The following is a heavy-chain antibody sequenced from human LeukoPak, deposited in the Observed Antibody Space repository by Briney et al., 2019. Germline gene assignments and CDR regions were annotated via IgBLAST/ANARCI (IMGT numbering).Heavy chain of an antibody. CDR3: ARGYYDVLTGYYRRYYFDY. CDR1: GGSISSSSYY. CDR2: INYSGDA. Sequence: SETLSLTCTVSGGSISSSSYYSDWIPHPPEKAVEGIWNINYSGDADYNPSLKSRVTMSMDTSKNQFSLKLSSVTAADTAVFYCARGYYDVLTGYYRRYYFDYWGQGTLVTVSS. J-gene: IGHJ4*02. V-gene: IGHV4-39*01. D-gene: IGHD3-9*01.